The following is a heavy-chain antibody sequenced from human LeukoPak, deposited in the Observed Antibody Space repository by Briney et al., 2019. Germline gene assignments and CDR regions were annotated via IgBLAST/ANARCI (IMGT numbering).Heavy chain of an antibody. V-gene: IGHV3-21*01. CDR2: ISSDSNYT. Sequence: GGSLRLSCAASGFTFSSYSMNWVRQAPGKGLEWVSAISSDSNYTYYADSMKGRFTISRDNAKNSLYLQMNSLRVEDTAVYYCARDRSRVSDYWGQGTLVTVSS. CDR1: GFTFSSYS. CDR3: ARDRSRVSDY. J-gene: IGHJ4*02.